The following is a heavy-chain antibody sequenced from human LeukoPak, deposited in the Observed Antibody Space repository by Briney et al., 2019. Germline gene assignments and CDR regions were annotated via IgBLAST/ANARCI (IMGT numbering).Heavy chain of an antibody. J-gene: IGHJ4*02. CDR2: ISYDGSNK. V-gene: IGHV3-30-3*01. CDR3: ARDATTIVVVTAIPQYYFDY. D-gene: IGHD2-21*02. CDR1: GFTFSSYA. Sequence: RSLRLSCAASGFTFSSYAMHWVRQAPGKGLEWVAVISYDGSNKYYADSVKGRFTISRDNSKNTLYLQMNSLRAEDTAVYYCARDATTIVVVTAIPQYYFDYWGQGTLVTVSS.